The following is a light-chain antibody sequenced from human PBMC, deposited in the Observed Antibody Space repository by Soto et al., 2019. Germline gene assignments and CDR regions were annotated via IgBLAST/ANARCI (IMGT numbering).Light chain of an antibody. J-gene: IGLJ3*02. CDR3: AAWAYGLHGVA. Sequence: QSALTQPPSASGTPGQRVTLSCSGTSSNIGSNAVNSYQQLPGTDPTLLIYKNNQRPSGVPARFSVSKFGTSASLAISGLQSEDEADYHCAAWAYGLHGVAFGGGTQLTVL. CDR1: SSNIGSNA. CDR2: KNN. V-gene: IGLV1-44*01.